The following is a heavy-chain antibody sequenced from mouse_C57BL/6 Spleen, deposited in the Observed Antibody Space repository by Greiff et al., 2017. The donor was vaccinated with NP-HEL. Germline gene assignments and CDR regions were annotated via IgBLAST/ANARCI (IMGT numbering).Heavy chain of an antibody. J-gene: IGHJ3*01. CDR2: IYPGDGDT. V-gene: IGHV1-82*01. D-gene: IGHD2-5*01. Sequence: VQLQQSGPELVKPGASVKISCKASGYAFSSSWMNWVKQRPGKGLEWIGRIYPGDGDTNYNGKFKGKATLTADKSSSTAYMQLSSLTSEDSAVYFCARHYYSNFWFAYWGQGTLVTVSA. CDR3: ARHYYSNFWFAY. CDR1: GYAFSSSW.